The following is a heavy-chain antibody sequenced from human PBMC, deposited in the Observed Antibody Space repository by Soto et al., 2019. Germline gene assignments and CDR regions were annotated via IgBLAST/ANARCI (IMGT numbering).Heavy chain of an antibody. V-gene: IGHV3-21*01. CDR3: VRESYPAKAFDI. CDR2: IRSRSIYM. Sequence: EVQLLESGGGLVKPGESLRLSCAASGFTFSNYNINWVRQAPGKGLEWVSSIRSRSIYMYYADSVKGRFTISRDDAKNSLSLQMNGLRAEDTAVYFCVRESYPAKAFDIWGQGTMVTVSS. J-gene: IGHJ3*02. D-gene: IGHD2-2*01. CDR1: GFTFSNYN.